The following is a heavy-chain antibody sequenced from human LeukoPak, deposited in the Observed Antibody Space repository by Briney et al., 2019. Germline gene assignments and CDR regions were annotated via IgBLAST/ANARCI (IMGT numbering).Heavy chain of an antibody. CDR1: GGSISSYY. V-gene: IGHV4-59*01. J-gene: IGHJ6*03. Sequence: PSETLSLTCTVSGGSISSYYWSWIRQPPGKGLEWIGYIYYSGSTNYNPSLKSRVTISVDTSKNQFSLKQSSVTAADTAVYYCARGLVGAASYYYYMDVWGKGTTVTVSS. D-gene: IGHD1-26*01. CDR3: ARGLVGAASYYYYMDV. CDR2: IYYSGST.